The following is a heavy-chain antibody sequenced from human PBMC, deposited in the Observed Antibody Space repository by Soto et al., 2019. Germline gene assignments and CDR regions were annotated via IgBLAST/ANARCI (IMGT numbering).Heavy chain of an antibody. CDR1: GDTFTFYS. D-gene: IGHD3-10*01. Sequence: QVQXXQSGAEVKKPGSSVRVSCKASGDTFTFYSINWVRQAPGLGLEWMGRINPILSMSNYAQRFQGRVTMTADKSTSTAYMELSSLRSEDTAMYYCASSYGSGYRAFDYWGQGALVTVSS. CDR3: ASSYGSGYRAFDY. CDR2: INPILSMS. J-gene: IGHJ4*02. V-gene: IGHV1-69*02.